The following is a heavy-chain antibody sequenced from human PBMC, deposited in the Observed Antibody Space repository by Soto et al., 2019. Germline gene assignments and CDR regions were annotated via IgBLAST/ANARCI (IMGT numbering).Heavy chain of an antibody. J-gene: IGHJ4*02. D-gene: IGHD3-22*01. Sequence: QVQLVESGGGVVQPGRSLRLSCAASGFTFSSYGMHWVRQAPGKGLEWVAVIWYDGSNKYYADSVKGRFTISRDNSKNTLYLQMNSLRAEDTAVYYCARSYYYDSSGYYYLGDYYFDYWGQGTLVTVS. CDR1: GFTFSSYG. CDR2: IWYDGSNK. V-gene: IGHV3-33*01. CDR3: ARSYYYDSSGYYYLGDYYFDY.